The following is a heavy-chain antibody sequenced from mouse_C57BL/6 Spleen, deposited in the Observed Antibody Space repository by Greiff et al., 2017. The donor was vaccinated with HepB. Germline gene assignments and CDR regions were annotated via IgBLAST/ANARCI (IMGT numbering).Heavy chain of an antibody. CDR1: GYTFTSYW. Sequence: QVQLQQPGAELVMPGASVKLSCKASGYTFTSYWMHWVKQRPGQGLEWIGEIDPSDSYTNYNQKFKGKSTLTVDKSSSTAYMQLSSLTSEDSAVYYCARSEDSSGYGVDYWGQGTTLTVSS. V-gene: IGHV1-69*01. D-gene: IGHD3-2*02. CDR3: ARSEDSSGYGVDY. J-gene: IGHJ2*01. CDR2: IDPSDSYT.